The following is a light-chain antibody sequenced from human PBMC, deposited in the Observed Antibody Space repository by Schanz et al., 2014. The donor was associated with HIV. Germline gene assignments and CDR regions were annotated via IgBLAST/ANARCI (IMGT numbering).Light chain of an antibody. J-gene: IGLJ2*01. Sequence: QSALTQPASVSGSPGQSITISCTGTSSDVGGYNYVSWYQQHPGKAPKLMIYEGSKRPSGVPDRFSGSKSGNTASLTISGLQAEDEADYYCAAWDDSLKAVVFGGGTKLTVL. CDR2: EGS. V-gene: IGLV2-14*01. CDR3: AAWDDSLKAVV. CDR1: SSDVGGYNY.